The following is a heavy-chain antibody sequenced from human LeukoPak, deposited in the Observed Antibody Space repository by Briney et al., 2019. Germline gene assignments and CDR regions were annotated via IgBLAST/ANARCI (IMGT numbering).Heavy chain of an antibody. CDR3: AREWGYGCGGERFSGIQAYYGMDV. CDR2: IRYDGSNK. CDR1: GFTFSSYG. D-gene: IGHD2-15*01. Sequence: GGSLRLSCAASGFTFSSYGMHWVRQAPGKGLEWVAFIRYDGSNKYYADSVKGRFTISRDNSKNTLYLQMNRLRAEDTAIYYCAREWGYGCGGERFSGIQAYYGMDVWGQGTTVTVSS. V-gene: IGHV3-30*02. J-gene: IGHJ6*02.